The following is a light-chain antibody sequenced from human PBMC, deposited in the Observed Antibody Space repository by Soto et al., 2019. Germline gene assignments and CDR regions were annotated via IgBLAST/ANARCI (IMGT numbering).Light chain of an antibody. J-gene: IGKJ1*01. CDR1: QSVSSN. V-gene: IGKV3-15*01. Sequence: EIVMTQSPATLSVSRGERPTLSCRASQSVSSNLAWYQQTPGQAPSLIXYGASTRATGIPARCSGSGSGTEFTLTISSLQSEDFAVYYCQQYNNWPPWTFGQGTKVDIK. CDR2: GAS. CDR3: QQYNNWPPWT.